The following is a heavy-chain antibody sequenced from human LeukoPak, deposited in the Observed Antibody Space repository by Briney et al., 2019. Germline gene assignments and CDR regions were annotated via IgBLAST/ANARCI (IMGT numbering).Heavy chain of an antibody. J-gene: IGHJ4*02. CDR2: IYYSGST. CDR3: ARRPRGADNGSGSYYFDY. D-gene: IGHD3-10*01. CDR1: GGSISSYY. Sequence: SETLSLTCTVSGGSISSYYWSWIRQPPGKGLEWIGYIYYSGSTNYNPSLKSRVTISVDTSKNQFSLKLSSVTAADTAVYYCARRPRGADNGSGSYYFDYWGQGTLVTVSS. V-gene: IGHV4-59*01.